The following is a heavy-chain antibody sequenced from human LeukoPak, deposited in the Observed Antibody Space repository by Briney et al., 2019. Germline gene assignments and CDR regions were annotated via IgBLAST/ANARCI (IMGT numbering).Heavy chain of an antibody. D-gene: IGHD2-2*01. V-gene: IGHV4-39*02. CDR2: IYYSGST. J-gene: IGHJ5*02. CDR3: AREGVSYCSSTSCYPNWFDP. Sequence: PSETLSLTCTVSGGSISSSRYYWGWIRQPPGKGLEWIGSIYYSGSTYYNPSLKSRVTISVDTSKNQFSLKLSSVTAADTAVYYCAREGVSYCSSTSCYPNWFDPWGQGTLVTVSS. CDR1: GGSISSSRYY.